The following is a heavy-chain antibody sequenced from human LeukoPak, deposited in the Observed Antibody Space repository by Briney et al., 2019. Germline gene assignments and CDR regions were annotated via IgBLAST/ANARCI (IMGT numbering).Heavy chain of an antibody. V-gene: IGHV4-39*01. D-gene: IGHD3-3*01. J-gene: IGHJ4*02. Sequence: SETLSLTCTVSGGPISSSGYYWGWIRQPPGKGLEWIGSIYYSGSTYYNPSLKSRVTISVDTSKNQFSLKLSSVTAADTAVYYCARRADFWSGPTPHFDYWGQGTLVTVSS. CDR2: IYYSGST. CDR3: ARRADFWSGPTPHFDY. CDR1: GGPISSSGYY.